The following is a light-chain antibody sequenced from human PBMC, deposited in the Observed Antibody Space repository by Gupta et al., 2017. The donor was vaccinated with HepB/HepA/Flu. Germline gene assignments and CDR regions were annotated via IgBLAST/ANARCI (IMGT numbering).Light chain of an antibody. CDR1: QSLLFRSNNKNY. CDR2: WAS. V-gene: IGKV4-1*01. J-gene: IGKJ4*01. Sequence: DIVMTQSPDSLAVSLGERATINCKSSQSLLFRSNNKNYLAWYQQKPGQPPKLLIYWASTRESGVPDRFSGSGSGTDFSLTISSLQAEDVAVYYCQQVFSTLFSFGGGTKVEIK. CDR3: QQVFSTLFS.